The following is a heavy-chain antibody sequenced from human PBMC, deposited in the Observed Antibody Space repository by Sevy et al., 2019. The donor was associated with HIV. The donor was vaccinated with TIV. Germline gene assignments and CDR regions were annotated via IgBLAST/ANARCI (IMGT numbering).Heavy chain of an antibody. Sequence: GGSLRLSCAASGFTFSSYWMSWVRQAPGKGLEWVANIKQDGSEKYYVDSVKGRFTISRDNAKNSLYLQMNSLRAEETAVYYCARVKAPPLGYGMDVWGQGTTVTVSS. D-gene: IGHD7-27*01. J-gene: IGHJ6*02. CDR3: ARVKAPPLGYGMDV. CDR1: GFTFSSYW. CDR2: IKQDGSEK. V-gene: IGHV3-7*01.